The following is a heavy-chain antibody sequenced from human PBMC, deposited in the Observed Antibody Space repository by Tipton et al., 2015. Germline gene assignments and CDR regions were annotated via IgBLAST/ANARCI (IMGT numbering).Heavy chain of an antibody. CDR3: ARASILDCSSAGCYNWYFDL. D-gene: IGHD2-2*01. CDR1: GFTFSRYW. J-gene: IGHJ2*01. CDR2: IRQDGRDK. Sequence: SLRLSCAAPGFTFSRYWMSWVRQAAGKGLEWVANIRQDGRDKYYVDSVRGRFTVSRDDARKSLFLQADSLRAEDTAIYFCARASILDCSSAGCYNWYFDLWGRGTLVTVSS. V-gene: IGHV3-7*03.